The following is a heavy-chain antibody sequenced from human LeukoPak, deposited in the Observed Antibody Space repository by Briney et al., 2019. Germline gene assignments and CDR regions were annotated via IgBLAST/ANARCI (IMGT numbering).Heavy chain of an antibody. CDR3: AKALHYDILTGYNPFGY. CDR1: GFTFSSYA. D-gene: IGHD3-9*01. Sequence: GGSLRLSCAASGFTFSSYAMSWVRQAPGKGLEWVSAISGSGGSTYYADSVKGRFTISRDNSKNTLYLQMNSLRAEDTAVYYCAKALHYDILTGYNPFGYWGQGTLVTVSS. V-gene: IGHV3-23*01. CDR2: ISGSGGST. J-gene: IGHJ4*02.